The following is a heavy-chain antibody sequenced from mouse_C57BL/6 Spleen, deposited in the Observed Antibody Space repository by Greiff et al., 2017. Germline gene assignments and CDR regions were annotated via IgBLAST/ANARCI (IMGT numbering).Heavy chain of an antibody. V-gene: IGHV1-52*01. Sequence: QVQLQQPGAELVRPGSSVKLSCKASGYTFTSYWMHWVKQRPIQGLEWIGNIDPSDSETHYNQKFKDKATLTVDKSSSTAYMQLSSLTSEDSAVYYCARDDGFSPDDWGQGTTLTVSS. D-gene: IGHD2-3*01. CDR3: ARDDGFSPDD. J-gene: IGHJ2*01. CDR2: IDPSDSET. CDR1: GYTFTSYW.